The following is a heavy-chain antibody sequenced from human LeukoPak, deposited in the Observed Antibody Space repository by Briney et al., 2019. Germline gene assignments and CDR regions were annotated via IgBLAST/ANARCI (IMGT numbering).Heavy chain of an antibody. CDR1: GGSISSSSYS. CDR3: ARNPTWLGATSNFDY. CDR2: IYYSGRT. Sequence: SETLSLTCTVSGGSISSSSYSWGWIRQPPGKGLEWIGSIYYSGRTYYNPSLKSRVTISVDTSKNQFYLKLSSVTAADTAVYYCARNPTWLGATSNFDYGGQGTLVTVSS. J-gene: IGHJ4*02. D-gene: IGHD1-26*01. V-gene: IGHV4-39*01.